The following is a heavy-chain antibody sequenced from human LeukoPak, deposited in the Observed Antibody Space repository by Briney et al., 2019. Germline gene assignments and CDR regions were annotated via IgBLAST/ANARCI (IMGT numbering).Heavy chain of an antibody. CDR3: TRERDYYDNSGYYYSYFDS. CDR2: ISKTGKT. J-gene: IGHJ4*02. V-gene: IGHV4-31*03. Sequence: SETLSLTCTVSGGSISSGSYYWTWIRQDPGTGLEWIGYISKTGKTFSNLSLKSRVTISVDTSKNQFSLKLTSVTAADTAVYFCTRERDYYDNSGYYYSYFDSWGQGTLVTVSS. D-gene: IGHD3-22*01. CDR1: GGSISSGSYY.